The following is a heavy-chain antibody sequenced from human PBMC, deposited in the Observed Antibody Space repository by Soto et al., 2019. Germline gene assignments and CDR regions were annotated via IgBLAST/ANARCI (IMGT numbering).Heavy chain of an antibody. D-gene: IGHD3-22*01. CDR3: ARATITMLEVVINDALDI. CDR1: GGVFSNYS. J-gene: IGHJ3*02. Sequence: SGKDCFKACGGVFSNYSFSWVRQAPGQGLEWMGGIIPLFGTANYAQNFQDRVTITADESTSTAYMELSGLRSEDTAVYYCARATITMLEVVINDALDIWGQGTMVTVSS. CDR2: IIPLFGTA. V-gene: IGHV1-69*13.